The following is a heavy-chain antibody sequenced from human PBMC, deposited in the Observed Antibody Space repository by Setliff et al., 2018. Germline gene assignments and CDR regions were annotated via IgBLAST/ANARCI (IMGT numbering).Heavy chain of an antibody. CDR1: GYSISSGHY. V-gene: IGHV4-38-2*02. D-gene: IGHD4-17*01. CDR3: AGGRRYDYGCDFDY. J-gene: IGHJ4*02. CDR2: ISHSGST. Sequence: SETLSLTCTVSGYSISSGHYWGWIRQPLGKGLEWIGSISHSGSTYYNPSLRSRVTISLDTSKNQFSPKLTSVTAADTAFYYCAGGRRYDYGCDFDYWGQGTLVTVSS.